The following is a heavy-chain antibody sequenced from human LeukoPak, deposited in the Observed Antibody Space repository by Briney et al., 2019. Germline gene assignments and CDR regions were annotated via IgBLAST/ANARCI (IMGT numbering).Heavy chain of an antibody. CDR1: GFTFSSYS. Sequence: PGGSLRLSCAASGFTFSSYSMNWVRQAPGKGLEWVSSISSSSSYIYYADSVKGRFTISRDNAKNSLYLQMNSLRAEDTAVYYCARVPLTIVVVPAAIDYWGQGTLVTASS. D-gene: IGHD2-2*01. CDR2: ISSSSSYI. CDR3: ARVPLTIVVVPAAIDY. V-gene: IGHV3-21*01. J-gene: IGHJ4*02.